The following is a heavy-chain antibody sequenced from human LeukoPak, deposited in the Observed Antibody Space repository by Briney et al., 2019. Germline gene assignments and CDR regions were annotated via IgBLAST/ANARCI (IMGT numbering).Heavy chain of an antibody. D-gene: IGHD2/OR15-2a*01. Sequence: PSETLSLTCTVSGGSISSYYWSWIRQPAGKGLEWIGRIFNSGSTNYNPSLKSRVTISIDTSKNQFSLKLSSVTAADTAVYYCARGRWTSSNNNWFDPWGQGTLVTVSS. J-gene: IGHJ5*02. V-gene: IGHV4-4*07. CDR3: ARGRWTSSNNNWFDP. CDR2: IFNSGST. CDR1: GGSISSYY.